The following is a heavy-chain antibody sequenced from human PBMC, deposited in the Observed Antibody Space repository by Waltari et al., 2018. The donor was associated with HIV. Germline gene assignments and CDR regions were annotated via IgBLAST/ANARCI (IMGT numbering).Heavy chain of an antibody. CDR3: ATSRSTYYDTGGYFDY. J-gene: IGHJ4*02. CDR1: GHSFTSYW. Sequence: EVQLVQPGAEVKKPGESLKISCKASGHSFTSYWIGWVRQMHGKGLEWMGIIYPGDSDTRYSPSFQGQVTISADKSISTAYLQWSSLKASDTAMYYCATSRSTYYDTGGYFDYWGQGTLVTVSS. D-gene: IGHD3-22*01. CDR2: IYPGDSDT. V-gene: IGHV5-51*03.